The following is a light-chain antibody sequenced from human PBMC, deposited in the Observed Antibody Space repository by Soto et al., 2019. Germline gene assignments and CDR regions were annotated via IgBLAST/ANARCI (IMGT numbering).Light chain of an antibody. CDR2: SNN. Sequence: QSVLTQPPSVSGAPGQRVTISCTGSTSDIGAGYDVHWYQQLPGTAPKLLIYSNNNRPSGVPDRFSGAKSGTSASLAITGLQAEDEADYYGQSFDSRLSGWVFGGGTKLTVL. V-gene: IGLV1-40*01. CDR3: QSFDSRLSGWV. J-gene: IGLJ3*02. CDR1: TSDIGAGYD.